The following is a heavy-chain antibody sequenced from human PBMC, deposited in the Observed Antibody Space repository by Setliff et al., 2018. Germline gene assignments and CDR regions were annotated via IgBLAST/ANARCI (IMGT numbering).Heavy chain of an antibody. Sequence: GGSLRLSCAASGFTFSSYAMSWVRQAPGKGLEWVSAISGSGGSTYYADSVKGRFTISRDNSKNTLYLQMNSLRAEDTAVYYCAKDEGSGYSSSWEDYYGMDVWGQGTTVTVS. D-gene: IGHD6-13*01. CDR1: GFTFSSYA. V-gene: IGHV3-23*01. CDR2: ISGSGGST. J-gene: IGHJ6*02. CDR3: AKDEGSGYSSSWEDYYGMDV.